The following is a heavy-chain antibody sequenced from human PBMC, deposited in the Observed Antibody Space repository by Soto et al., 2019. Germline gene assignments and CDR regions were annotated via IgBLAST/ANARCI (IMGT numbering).Heavy chain of an antibody. D-gene: IGHD4-17*01. V-gene: IGHV1-69*01. CDR3: ARGGLDYGDLYWYFDL. Sequence: QVQLVQSGAEVKKPGSSVKVSCKASGGTFSSYAISWVRRAPGQGLEWMGGIIPIFGTANYAQKFQGRVTITADESTSTAYMELSSLRSEDTYVYYCARGGLDYGDLYWYFDLWGRGTLVTVSS. CDR1: GGTFSSYA. J-gene: IGHJ2*01. CDR2: IIPIFGTA.